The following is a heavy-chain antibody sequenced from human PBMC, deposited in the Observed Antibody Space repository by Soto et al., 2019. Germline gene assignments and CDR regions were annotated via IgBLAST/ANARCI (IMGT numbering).Heavy chain of an antibody. D-gene: IGHD2-2*01. J-gene: IGHJ3*02. CDR1: GGTFSSYA. V-gene: IGHV1-69*13. Sequence: SVKVSCKTSGGTFSSYAISWVRQAPGQGLEWMGGIIPIFDTANYAQKFQGRVTITADESTSTAYMELSSLRSEDTAVYYCARHDCISTSCYYCTRDLAYGGNLHAFDIWGQGTMVTVSS. CDR3: ARHDCISTSCYYCTRDLAYGGNLHAFDI. CDR2: IIPIFDTA.